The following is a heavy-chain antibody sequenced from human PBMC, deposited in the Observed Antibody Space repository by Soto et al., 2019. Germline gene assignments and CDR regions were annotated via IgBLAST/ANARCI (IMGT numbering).Heavy chain of an antibody. D-gene: IGHD3-22*01. CDR2: ISSSSSYI. CDR3: ARDLPSSRYYYDSSGYFDP. Sequence: EVQLVESGGGLVKPGGSLRLSCAASGFTFSSYSMNWVRQAPGKGLEWVSSISSSSSYIYYADSVKGRFTISRDNAKNSLYLQMNSLRAEDTAVYYCARDLPSSRYYYDSSGYFDPWGQGTLVTVSS. V-gene: IGHV3-21*01. CDR1: GFTFSSYS. J-gene: IGHJ5*02.